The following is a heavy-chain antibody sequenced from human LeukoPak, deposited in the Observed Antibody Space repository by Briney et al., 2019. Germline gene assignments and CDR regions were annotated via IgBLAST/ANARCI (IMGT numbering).Heavy chain of an antibody. V-gene: IGHV3-21*01. J-gene: IGHJ5*02. CDR1: GFTFSSYS. CDR2: ISSSSSYI. Sequence: GGSLRLSCAASGFTFSSYSMNWVRQAPGKGLEWVSPISSSSSYIYYADSVKGRFTISRDNAKNSLYLQMNSLRAEDTAVYYCARDKGLLWFGDGNWFDPWGQGTLVTVSS. CDR3: ARDKGLLWFGDGNWFDP. D-gene: IGHD3-10*01.